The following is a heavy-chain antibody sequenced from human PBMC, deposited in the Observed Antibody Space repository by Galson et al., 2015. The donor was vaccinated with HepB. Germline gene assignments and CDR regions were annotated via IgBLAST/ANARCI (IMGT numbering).Heavy chain of an antibody. D-gene: IGHD3-3*01. CDR2: IYSSGST. V-gene: IGHV3-66*02. CDR1: GFNVNINY. Sequence: SLRLSCAASGFNVNINYMVWVHQAPGKGLEWVSVIYSSGSTYYAASVKGRFTISRDDSRNTLYLQMDSLKPEDTAVYYCTVGFFSSTNYWGQGAQVTVSS. CDR3: TVGFFSSTNY. J-gene: IGHJ4*02.